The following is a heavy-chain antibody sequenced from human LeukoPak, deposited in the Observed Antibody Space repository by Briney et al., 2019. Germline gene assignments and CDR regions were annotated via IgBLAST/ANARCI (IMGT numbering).Heavy chain of an antibody. CDR1: GGSISSYY. CDR2: IYYSGST. CDR3: ARVTDDYGDYRFFDY. J-gene: IGHJ4*02. Sequence: SETLSLTCTVSGGSISSYYWSWIRQPPGKGLEWIGYIYYSGSTNYNPSLKSQVTISVDTSKNQFSLKLSSVTAADTAVYYCARVTDDYGDYRFFDYWGQGTLVTVSS. D-gene: IGHD4-17*01. V-gene: IGHV4-59*01.